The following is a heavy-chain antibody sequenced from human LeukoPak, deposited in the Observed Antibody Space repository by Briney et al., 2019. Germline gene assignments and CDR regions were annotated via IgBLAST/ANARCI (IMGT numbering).Heavy chain of an antibody. CDR3: ARDLLLAAAANDAFDI. V-gene: IGHV3-21*01. CDR1: GFTFSSYS. D-gene: IGHD6-13*01. CDR2: ISSSSSYI. Sequence: KTGGSLRLSCAASGFTFSSYSMNWVRQAPGKGLEWVSSISSSSSYIYYADSVKGRFTISRDNAKNSLYLQMNSLRAEDTAVYYCARDLLLAAAANDAFDIWGQGTMVTVSS. J-gene: IGHJ3*02.